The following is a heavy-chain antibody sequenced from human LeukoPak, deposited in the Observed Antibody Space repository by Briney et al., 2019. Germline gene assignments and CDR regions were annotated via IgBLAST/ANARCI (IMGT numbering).Heavy chain of an antibody. D-gene: IGHD3-10*01. CDR2: IYYSGAT. Sequence: SETLSLTCTVSRGSICNYYWSWIRQPPGKGVEWIGHIYYSGATKYNPSLKSRITISVDTSKNQFSLMLSSVTAADTAVYYCARFGITVVRGGKYYFDYWGQGTLVTVSS. V-gene: IGHV4-59*08. CDR3: ARFGITVVRGGKYYFDY. J-gene: IGHJ4*02. CDR1: RGSICNYY.